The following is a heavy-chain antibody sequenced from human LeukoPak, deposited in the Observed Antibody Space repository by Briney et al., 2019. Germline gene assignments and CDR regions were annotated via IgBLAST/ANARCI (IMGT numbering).Heavy chain of an antibody. CDR3: ARSDFDWFTLYYYYGMDV. Sequence: SETLSLTCTVSGGSISSYYWSWIRQPPGKGLEWIGYIYYSGSTNYNPSLKSRVTISVDTSKNQFSLKLSSVTAADTAVYYCARSDFDWFTLYYYYGMDVWGQGTTVTVSS. V-gene: IGHV4-59*01. CDR2: IYYSGST. D-gene: IGHD3-9*01. J-gene: IGHJ6*02. CDR1: GGSISSYY.